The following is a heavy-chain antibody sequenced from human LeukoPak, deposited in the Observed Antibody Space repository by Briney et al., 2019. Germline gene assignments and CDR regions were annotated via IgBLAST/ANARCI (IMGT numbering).Heavy chain of an antibody. CDR3: AREKIGTGTVLGKDYYYMDV. V-gene: IGHV4-4*02. CDR2: INYSRNP. D-gene: IGHD3-16*01. J-gene: IGHJ6*03. Sequence: SETLSLTCAVSGGSISSSNWWSWVRQPPGKGLEWIGNINYSRNPYYNPSLKSRVTISVDTSKNQFSLKLSSVTAADTAMYYCAREKIGTGTVLGKDYYYMDVWGKGTTVTVSS. CDR1: GGSISSSNW.